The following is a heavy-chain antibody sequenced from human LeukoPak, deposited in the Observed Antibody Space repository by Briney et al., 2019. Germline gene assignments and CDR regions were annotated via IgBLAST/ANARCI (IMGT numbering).Heavy chain of an antibody. CDR3: TTEHTLGKVGAIDY. CDR2: IKSKADGGTT. D-gene: IGHD1-26*01. CDR1: GFTFSNAW. Sequence: GGSLRLSCAASGFTFSNAWMSWVRQAPGKGLEWVGRIKSKADGGTTDYAAPVKDRFTISRDDSKNTLYLQMNSLKAEATAVYYCTTEHTLGKVGAIDYWGQGTLVTVSS. J-gene: IGHJ4*02. V-gene: IGHV3-15*01.